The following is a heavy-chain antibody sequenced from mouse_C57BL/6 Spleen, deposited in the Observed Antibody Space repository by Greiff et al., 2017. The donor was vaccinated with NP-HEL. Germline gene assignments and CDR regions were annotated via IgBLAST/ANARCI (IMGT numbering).Heavy chain of an antibody. CDR3: TRKDGSTDYFDY. V-gene: IGHV1-5*01. CDR2: IYPGNSDT. CDR1: GYTFTSYW. Sequence: EVQGVESGTVLARPGASVKMSCKTSGYTFTSYWMHWVKQRPGQGLEWIGAIYPGNSDTSYNQKFKGKAKLTAVTSASTAYMELSSLTNEDSAVYYCTRKDGSTDYFDYWGQGTTLTVSS. J-gene: IGHJ2*01. D-gene: IGHD2-3*01.